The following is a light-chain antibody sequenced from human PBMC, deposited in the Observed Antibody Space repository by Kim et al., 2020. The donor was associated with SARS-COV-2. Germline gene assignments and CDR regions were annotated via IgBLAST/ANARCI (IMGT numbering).Light chain of an antibody. V-gene: IGLV2-14*01. CDR1: SGDLGGFNY. J-gene: IGLJ2*01. CDR3: SSDAISSALV. Sequence: QSALTQPASVSGSPGQSITISCTKASGDLGGFNYVTWHQQYPGRAPKLIIFDVNKRPSGVSSRFSGSKSGNTASLTISGLQAEDEGDYYCSSDAISSALVFGGGTQLTVL. CDR2: DVN.